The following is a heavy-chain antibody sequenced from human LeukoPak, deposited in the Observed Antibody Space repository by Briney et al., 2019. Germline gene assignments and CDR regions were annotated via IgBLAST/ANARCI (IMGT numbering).Heavy chain of an antibody. Sequence: ASVKVSCKASGYTLTSYDINWVRQATGQGLEWMGWMNPNSGNTGYAQKFQGRVTITRNTSISTAYMELSSLRSEDTAVYYCARSAYCSSTSCRSWFDPWGQGTLVTVSS. D-gene: IGHD2-2*01. CDR3: ARSAYCSSTSCRSWFDP. J-gene: IGHJ5*02. CDR1: GYTLTSYD. CDR2: MNPNSGNT. V-gene: IGHV1-8*03.